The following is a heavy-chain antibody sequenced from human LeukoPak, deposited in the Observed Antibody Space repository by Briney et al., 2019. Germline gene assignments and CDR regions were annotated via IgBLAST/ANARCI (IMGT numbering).Heavy chain of an antibody. D-gene: IGHD6-19*01. J-gene: IGHJ4*02. CDR2: IYPGDSDT. V-gene: IGHV5-51*01. CDR3: ARHIGYSSGTLSLLDY. Sequence: GESLKISWKGSGYSFTSYWIGWVRQMPGKGLELMGIIYPGDSDTRYSTSFQGQVTISADKSISTAYLQWSSLKASDTAMYYCARHIGYSSGTLSLLDYWGQGTLVTVSS. CDR1: GYSFTSYW.